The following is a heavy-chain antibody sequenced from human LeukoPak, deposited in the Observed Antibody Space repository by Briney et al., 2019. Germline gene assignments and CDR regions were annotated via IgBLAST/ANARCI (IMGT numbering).Heavy chain of an antibody. J-gene: IGHJ4*02. CDR1: GYTFTSYA. D-gene: IGHD2-2*01. CDR2: IIPILGIA. V-gene: IGHV1-69*04. Sequence: GASVKVSCKASGYTFTSYAISWVRQAPGQGLEWMGRIIPILGIANYAQKFQGRVTITADKSTSTAYMELSSLRSEDTAVYYCARDNQAMRDFDYWGQGTLVTVSS. CDR3: ARDNQAMRDFDY.